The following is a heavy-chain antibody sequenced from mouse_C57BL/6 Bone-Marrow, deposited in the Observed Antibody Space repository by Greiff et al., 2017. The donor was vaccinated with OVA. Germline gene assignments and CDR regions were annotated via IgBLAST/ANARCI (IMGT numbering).Heavy chain of an antibody. CDR2: INPYNGGT. CDR3: AREEYYYGSSFPFAY. V-gene: IGHV1-19*01. D-gene: IGHD1-1*01. CDR1: GYTFTDYY. J-gene: IGHJ3*01. Sequence: VQLQQSGPVLVKPGASVKMSCKASGYTFTDYYMNWVKQSHGKSLEWIGVINPYNGGTSYNQKFKGKATLTVDKSSSTAYMELNSLTSEDSAVYYCAREEYYYGSSFPFAYWGQGTLVTVSA.